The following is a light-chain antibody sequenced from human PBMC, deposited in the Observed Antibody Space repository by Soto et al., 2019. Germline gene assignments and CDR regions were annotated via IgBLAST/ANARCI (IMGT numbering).Light chain of an antibody. CDR1: QSVSNNY. J-gene: IGKJ1*01. CDR3: QQYGSSGT. V-gene: IGKV3-20*01. Sequence: ENVLTQSPCTLSRSAGERATLSCGASQSVSNNYLAWYQQKPGQAPRLLIYGASNRATGIPDRFSGSGSGTDFTLTISRLEPEDFAVYYCQQYGSSGTFGQGTKVDIK. CDR2: GAS.